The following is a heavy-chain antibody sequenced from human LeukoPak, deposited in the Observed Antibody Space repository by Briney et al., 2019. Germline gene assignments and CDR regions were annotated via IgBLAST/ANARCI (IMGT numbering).Heavy chain of an antibody. V-gene: IGHV1-3*01. CDR1: GYTFTSYA. D-gene: IGHD1-1*01. CDR3: ARDGPTRSLDTTTPGGAFDI. CDR2: INAGNGNT. J-gene: IGHJ3*02. Sequence: ASVKVSCKASGYTFTSYAMHWVRQSPGQRLEWMGWINAGNGNTKYSQKFQGRITITRDTSASTAYMELRSLRSDDTAVYYCARDGPTRSLDTTTPGGAFDIWGQGTMVTVSS.